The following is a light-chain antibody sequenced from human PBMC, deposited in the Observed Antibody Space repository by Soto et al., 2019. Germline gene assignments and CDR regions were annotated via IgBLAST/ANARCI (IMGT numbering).Light chain of an antibody. Sequence: SALTQPASVSGSPGQSITISCTGTISDIGTFNFVSWYQQYPGKAPKLIIYGVSNRPSGISNRFSGSKSGNTASLTISGLQAEDEADYYCNSYTNTAARVFGTGTKLTVL. CDR3: NSYTNTAARV. CDR1: ISDIGTFNF. J-gene: IGLJ1*01. V-gene: IGLV2-14*01. CDR2: GVS.